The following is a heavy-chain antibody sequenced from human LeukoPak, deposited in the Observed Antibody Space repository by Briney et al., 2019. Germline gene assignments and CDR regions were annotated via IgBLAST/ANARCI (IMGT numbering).Heavy chain of an antibody. Sequence: PLETLSLTCTVSGGSISSYYWSWIRQPPGKGLEWIGYIYTSGSTNYNPSLKSRVTMSVDTSKNQFSLKLSSVTAADTAVYYCARARSIAAAGNWFDPWGQGTLVTVSS. CDR1: GGSISSYY. J-gene: IGHJ5*02. CDR2: IYTSGST. CDR3: ARARSIAAAGNWFDP. D-gene: IGHD6-13*01. V-gene: IGHV4-59*01.